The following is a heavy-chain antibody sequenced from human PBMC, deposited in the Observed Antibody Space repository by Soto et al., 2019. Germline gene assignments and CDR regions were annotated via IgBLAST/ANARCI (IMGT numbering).Heavy chain of an antibody. D-gene: IGHD3-22*01. CDR3: GKYYFDSSGYYPVGSFDF. J-gene: IGHJ3*01. Sequence: GGSLRLSCAASGFTFSSYGMHWVRQAPGKGLEWVAVISYDGSNKYYADSVKGRFTISRDNSKDTLYLQMNSLRAEDTAVYYIGKYYFDSSGYYPVGSFDFWGQGTMVTVSS. CDR2: ISYDGSNK. CDR1: GFTFSSYG. V-gene: IGHV3-30*18.